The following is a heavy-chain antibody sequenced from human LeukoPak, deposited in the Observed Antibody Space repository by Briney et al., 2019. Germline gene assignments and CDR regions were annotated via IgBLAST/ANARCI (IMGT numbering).Heavy chain of an antibody. V-gene: IGHV3-30-3*01. CDR3: ARTGVPYAMDV. CDR2: ISYDGSNK. D-gene: IGHD1-1*01. J-gene: IGHJ6*02. CDR1: GFTFSSYA. Sequence: PGRSLRLSCAASGFTFSSYAMHWVRQAPGKGLEWVAVISYDGSNKYYADSVKGRFTISRDNAKNTLYLQMNSLRADDTAMYYCARTGVPYAMDVWGQGTTVTVS.